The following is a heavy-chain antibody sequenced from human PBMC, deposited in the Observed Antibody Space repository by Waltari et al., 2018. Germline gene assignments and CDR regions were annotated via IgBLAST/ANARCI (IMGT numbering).Heavy chain of an antibody. D-gene: IGHD2-2*03. Sequence: QVQLQESGQGVVKSSETLSRICAVSNESLRTYYWTWIRQPPGKVLEWIVYISYPGNLPVNPKYHPSLNNRVSISLDMSNNHFSLKLSSVTAADTAVYYCARQAWLPGYWYFDLWGRGTLVTVSS. CDR1: NESLRTYY. CDR2: ISYPGNLPVNP. J-gene: IGHJ2*01. CDR3: ARQAWLPGYWYFDL. V-gene: IGHV4-59*08.